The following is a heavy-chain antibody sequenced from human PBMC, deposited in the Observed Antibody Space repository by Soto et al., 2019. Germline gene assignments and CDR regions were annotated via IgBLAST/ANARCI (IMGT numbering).Heavy chain of an antibody. CDR2: ISGSGGST. CDR3: ARIRSYDSTAVPIDY. J-gene: IGHJ4*02. D-gene: IGHD3-22*01. CDR1: GFTFSSYA. V-gene: IGHV3-23*01. Sequence: LRLSCAASGFTFSSYAMSWVRQAPGKGLEWVSAISGSGGSTYYADSVKGRFTISRDNSKNTLYLQMNSLRAEDTAVYYCARIRSYDSTAVPIDYWGQGTLVTVSS.